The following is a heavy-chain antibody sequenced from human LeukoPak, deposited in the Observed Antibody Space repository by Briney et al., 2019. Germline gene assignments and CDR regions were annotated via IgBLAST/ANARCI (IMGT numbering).Heavy chain of an antibody. CDR2: IYTSGST. J-gene: IGHJ4*02. CDR3: ASQTYHYDSSGSIPFDY. D-gene: IGHD3-22*01. CDR1: GGSISSYY. Sequence: PSETLSLTCTVSGGSISSYYWSWIRQPAGKGLEWIGRIYTSGSTNYNPSLKSRVTMSVDTSKNQFSLKLSSVTAADTAVYYCASQTYHYDSSGSIPFDYWGQGTLATVSS. V-gene: IGHV4-4*07.